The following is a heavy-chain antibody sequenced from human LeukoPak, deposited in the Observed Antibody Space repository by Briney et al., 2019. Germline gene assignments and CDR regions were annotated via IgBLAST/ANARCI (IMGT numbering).Heavy chain of an antibody. V-gene: IGHV4-59*01. D-gene: IGHD3-9*01. J-gene: IGHJ4*02. CDR2: IDYSGST. CDR1: GGAISNYY. CDR3: ARAPPGLRSRMAPFDS. Sequence: SETLSLTCSVSGGAISNYYWSFIRQPPRKGLEWIGCIDYSGSTNYNPSPKSRVTISVDRSKTQFSLKLASVTAADAAVYYCARAPPGLRSRMAPFDSWGQGTVVTVSS.